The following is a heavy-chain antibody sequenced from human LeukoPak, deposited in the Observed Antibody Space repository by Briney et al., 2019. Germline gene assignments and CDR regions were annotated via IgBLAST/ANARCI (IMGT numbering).Heavy chain of an antibody. D-gene: IGHD5-18*01. V-gene: IGHV5-51*01. CDR1: AYTFTHYW. Sequence: GESLKISCRGSAYTFTHYWIGWVRQMPGKGLELMGIIYPGDSDTKLSPSFQGQVTMSADKSPSTAYLQWSSLKASDTAMYYCARGTGQYNYGHRGAFDTWGQGTMVTVSS. J-gene: IGHJ3*02. CDR2: IYPGDSDT. CDR3: ARGTGQYNYGHRGAFDT.